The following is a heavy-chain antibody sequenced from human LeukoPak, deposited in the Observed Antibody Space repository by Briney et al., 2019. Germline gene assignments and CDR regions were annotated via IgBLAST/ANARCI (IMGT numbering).Heavy chain of an antibody. CDR1: GGSISSGGYY. D-gene: IGHD3-22*01. J-gene: IGHJ4*02. CDR2: IYHSGST. CDR3: SGGNYYQSYFDY. V-gene: IGHV4-30-2*01. Sequence: SQTLSLTCTVSGGSISSGGYYWRWIRQPPGKGLEWIGYIYHSGSTYYNPSLKSRVTISVDTSKNQFSLKLTSVTAADTAIYHCSGGNYYQSYFDYWGQGTLVTVSS.